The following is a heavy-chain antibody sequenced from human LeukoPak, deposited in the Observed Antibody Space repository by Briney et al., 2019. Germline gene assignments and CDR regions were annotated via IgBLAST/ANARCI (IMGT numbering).Heavy chain of an antibody. CDR2: VYKSGTT. CDR3: ARLIVGCTDGVCYKGHVY. J-gene: IGHJ4*02. Sequence: SETLSLTCAVYGGSFSGYYWSWIRQPPGKGLEWIGDVYKSGTTYYNPSLSSRVTMSVDTSKSQFSLRVSSVTAADTAVYYCARLIVGCTDGVCYKGHVYWGQGTLVTVSS. CDR1: GGSFSGYY. D-gene: IGHD2-8*01. V-gene: IGHV4-34*01.